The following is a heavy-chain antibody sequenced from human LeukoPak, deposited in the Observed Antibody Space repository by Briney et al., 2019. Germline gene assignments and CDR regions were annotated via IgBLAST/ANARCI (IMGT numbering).Heavy chain of an antibody. CDR2: IYYNGST. D-gene: IGHD2-15*01. CDR3: ARHIGGPFDK. J-gene: IGHJ4*02. V-gene: IGHV4-59*08. Sequence: PSETLSLTCTVSGGSISTYYWSWIRQPPGKGLEWLGYIYYNGSTKYNPSLKSRVTTSVDTSKNQFSLKLSSVTAADTAVYCCARHIGGPFDKWGQGTLVTVSS. CDR1: GGSISTYY.